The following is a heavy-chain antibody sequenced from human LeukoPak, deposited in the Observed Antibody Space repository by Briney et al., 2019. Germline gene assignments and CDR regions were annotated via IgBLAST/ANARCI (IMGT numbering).Heavy chain of an antibody. J-gene: IGHJ6*03. CDR1: GGSISSISYY. CDR2: VYYSET. CDR3: ARDQYCSGGSCYLRYYYYMDV. Sequence: SETLSLTCTVSGGSISSISYYWGWIRQPPGKGLEWIGTVYYSETYYNPSLKSRVTISADTSKNQFSLKLSSVTAADTAVYYCARDQYCSGGSCYLRYYYYMDVWGKGTTVTVSS. D-gene: IGHD2-15*01. V-gene: IGHV4-39*07.